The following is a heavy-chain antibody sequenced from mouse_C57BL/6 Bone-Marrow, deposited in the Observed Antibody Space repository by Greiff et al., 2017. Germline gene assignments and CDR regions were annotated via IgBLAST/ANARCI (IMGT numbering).Heavy chain of an antibody. CDR2: IYPGSGST. CDR3: AREYGYYGLGFDY. V-gene: IGHV1-55*01. D-gene: IGHD2-10*02. J-gene: IGHJ2*01. CDR1: GYTFTSYW. Sequence: QVQLQQPGAELVKPGASVKMSCKASGYTFTSYWITWVKQRPGQGLEWIGDIYPGSGSTNYNEKFKSKATLTVDTSSSTAYMQLSSLTSEDSAVYCCAREYGYYGLGFDYWGQGTTLTVSS.